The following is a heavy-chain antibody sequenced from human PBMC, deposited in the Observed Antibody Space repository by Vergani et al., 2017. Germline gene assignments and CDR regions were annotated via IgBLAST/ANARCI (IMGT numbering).Heavy chain of an antibody. Sequence: QVQLVESGGGVVQPGGSLRLSCAASGFTFSTFGMHWVRQAPGKGLEWVAFIRYDGSNKYYADSVKGRFTISRDNSKNSLYLQMNSLRAEDTAVYYCARGSYYDILTGNYYYGMDVWGQGTTVTVSS. J-gene: IGHJ6*02. CDR1: GFTFSTFG. D-gene: IGHD3-9*01. V-gene: IGHV3-30*02. CDR2: IRYDGSNK. CDR3: ARGSYYDILTGNYYYGMDV.